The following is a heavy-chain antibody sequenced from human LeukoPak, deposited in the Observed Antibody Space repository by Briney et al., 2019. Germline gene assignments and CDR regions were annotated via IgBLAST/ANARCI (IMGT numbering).Heavy chain of an antibody. CDR2: IYHSGST. V-gene: IGHV4-38-2*02. J-gene: IGHJ4*02. Sequence: SETLSLTCTVSGYSISSGYYWGWIRQPPGKGLEWIGSIYHSGSTYYNPSLKSRVTISVDTSKNQFSLKLSSVTAADTAVYYCARARYYYDSSGYPTTFDYWGQGTLSPSPQ. CDR1: GYSISSGYY. CDR3: ARARYYYDSSGYPTTFDY. D-gene: IGHD3-22*01.